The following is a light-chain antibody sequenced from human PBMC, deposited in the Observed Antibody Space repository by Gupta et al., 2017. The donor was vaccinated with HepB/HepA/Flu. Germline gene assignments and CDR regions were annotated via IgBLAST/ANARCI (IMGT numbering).Light chain of an antibody. CDR1: QPIKTF. CDR3: QQSSSSPLT. Sequence: IQMTQSPSSLSASIADRVTITCLASQPIKTFLNWYQQKPGKAPNLLIYSASTLHSGVPSRFSGSGSGTDFTLTISSLQPEDFGTYYCQQSSSSPLTFGGGTKVEIK. V-gene: IGKV1-39*01. J-gene: IGKJ4*01. CDR2: SAS.